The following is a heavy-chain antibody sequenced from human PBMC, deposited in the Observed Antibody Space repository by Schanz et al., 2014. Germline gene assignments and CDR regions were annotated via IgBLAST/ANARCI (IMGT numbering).Heavy chain of an antibody. D-gene: IGHD2-2*01. V-gene: IGHV3-30*14. Sequence: QVQLEESGGGVVQPGGSLRLSCVASGFSFSGFAVHWVRQAPGKGLEWVSIVSHDGFTKHYADSVRGRFTLSRDNSKNTLYLQMNSLRDEDTAMYYCAKRCSSTSCSHGAFDIWGQGTMVTVSS. CDR2: VSHDGFTK. J-gene: IGHJ3*02. CDR1: GFSFSGFA. CDR3: AKRCSSTSCSHGAFDI.